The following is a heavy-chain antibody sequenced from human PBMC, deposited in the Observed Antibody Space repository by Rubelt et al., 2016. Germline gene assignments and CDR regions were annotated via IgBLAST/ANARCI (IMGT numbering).Heavy chain of an antibody. J-gene: IGHJ3*02. D-gene: IGHD5-24*01. CDR1: GYSFTNYW. CDR3: ARRGDGYPVIAFDI. CDR2: TYPVDSDT. V-gene: IGHV5-51*01. Sequence: EVQLVQSGAEVKKPGESLRISCKGSGYSFTNYWIAWMRQMPGKGLEYMGITYPVDSDTIYSPSSPGPLPTSAAKSISTAYLQWSSLKASDTAMYYCARRGDGYPVIAFDIWGQGTMVTVSS.